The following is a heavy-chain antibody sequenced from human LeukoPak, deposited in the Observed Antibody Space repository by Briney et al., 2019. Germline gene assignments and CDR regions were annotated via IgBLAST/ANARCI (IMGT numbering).Heavy chain of an antibody. CDR3: VKGRISEDGLDF. J-gene: IGHJ4*02. V-gene: IGHV3-23*01. CDR2: ISSSGNT. Sequence: GGSLRLSCAASGFTFSRSAMTWVRQTPGKGLDWVSSISSSGNTYYADSVKGRFTISRDNSKNMLYLQMNSLGAEDTAVYYCVKGRISEDGLDFWGQGTLVTVSS. CDR1: GFTFSRSA. D-gene: IGHD6-13*01.